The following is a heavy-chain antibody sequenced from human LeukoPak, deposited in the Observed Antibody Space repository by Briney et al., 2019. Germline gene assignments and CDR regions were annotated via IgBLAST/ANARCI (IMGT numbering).Heavy chain of an antibody. CDR1: GYTFTGYY. CDR3: ARFLEWQNWFDP. CDR2: INPNSGGT. Sequence: GASVKVSCKASGYTFTGYYMHWVRQAPGQGLEWMGWINPNSGGTNYAQKFQGRVTLTRDTSISTAYMELSRLRSDDTAMYYCARFLEWQNWFDPWGQGTLVTVSS. V-gene: IGHV1-2*02. D-gene: IGHD3-3*01. J-gene: IGHJ5*02.